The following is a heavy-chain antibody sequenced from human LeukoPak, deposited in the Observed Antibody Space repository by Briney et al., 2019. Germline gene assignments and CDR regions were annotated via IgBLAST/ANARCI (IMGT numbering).Heavy chain of an antibody. D-gene: IGHD3-22*01. J-gene: IGHJ3*01. Sequence: SETLSLTCTVSGGSITGYYWSWIRQPPGKGLEWIGYIYYSGSTNYNPSLKSRVTISVDMSKNQFSLNLSSVTAADTAVYYCATPSSGYKIDAFDVWGQGTAVAVSS. CDR1: GGSITGYY. CDR3: ATPSSGYKIDAFDV. V-gene: IGHV4-59*01. CDR2: IYYSGST.